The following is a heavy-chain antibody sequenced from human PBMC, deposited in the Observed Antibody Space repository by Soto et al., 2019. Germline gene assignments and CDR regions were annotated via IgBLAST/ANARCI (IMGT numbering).Heavy chain of an antibody. Sequence: EVQMLESGGGLVQPGGSLRLSCAASGFTFSSYALTWVRQAPGKGLEWVSPITGSGDYTRYTDSVKGRFTITRDNAKNTLFLQMKSLRADDTAIYYCGKDPNGDYFGAFDFWGQGTMVTVSS. J-gene: IGHJ3*01. CDR1: GFTFSSYA. D-gene: IGHD4-17*01. CDR2: ITGSGDYT. V-gene: IGHV3-23*01. CDR3: GKDPNGDYFGAFDF.